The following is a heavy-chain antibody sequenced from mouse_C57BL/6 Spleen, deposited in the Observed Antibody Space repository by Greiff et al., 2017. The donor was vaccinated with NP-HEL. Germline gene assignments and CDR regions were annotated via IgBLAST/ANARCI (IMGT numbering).Heavy chain of an antibody. J-gene: IGHJ2*01. Sequence: QVQLKQSGAELVRPGASVTLSCKASGYTFTDYEMHWVKQTPVHGLEWIGAIDPETGGTAYNQKFKGKAILTADKSSSTAYMELRSLTSEDSAVYYCTSHGDYWGQGTTLTVSS. CDR1: GYTFTDYE. CDR3: TSHGDY. CDR2: IDPETGGT. V-gene: IGHV1-15*01.